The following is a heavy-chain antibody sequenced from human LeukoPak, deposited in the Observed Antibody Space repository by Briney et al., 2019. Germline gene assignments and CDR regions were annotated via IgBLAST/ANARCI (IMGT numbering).Heavy chain of an antibody. V-gene: IGHV3-66*01. Sequence: GGSLRPSCAVSGFTVSSNYMSWVRQAPGKGLEWVSIIYSGDSTYYADSVKGRFTMSRDNSKNRLYLQMNSLRVEDTAVYYCARVNTGSYRTAFDIWGQGTMVTVSS. CDR1: GFTVSSNY. CDR2: IYSGDST. D-gene: IGHD1-26*01. J-gene: IGHJ3*02. CDR3: ARVNTGSYRTAFDI.